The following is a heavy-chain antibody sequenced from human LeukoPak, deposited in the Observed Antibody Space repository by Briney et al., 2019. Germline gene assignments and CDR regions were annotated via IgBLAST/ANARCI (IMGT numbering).Heavy chain of an antibody. D-gene: IGHD3-10*01. Sequence: PSETLSLTCAVSGYSISSGYYWGWIRQPPGKGLEWIGIIYYSGSTYYNPSLKSRVTISVDTSKNQLSLRLSSVTAADTAVYYCARRPRPSTTLNTGGFWFDTWGQGTLITVSS. CDR1: GYSISSGYY. J-gene: IGHJ5*02. CDR3: ARRPRPSTTLNTGGFWFDT. CDR2: IYYSGST. V-gene: IGHV4-38-2*01.